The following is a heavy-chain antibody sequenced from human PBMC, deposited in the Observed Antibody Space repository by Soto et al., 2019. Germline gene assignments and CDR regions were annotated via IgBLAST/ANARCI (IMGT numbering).Heavy chain of an antibody. D-gene: IGHD5-12*01. CDR2: ISSSGSTI. CDR1: GFTFSDYY. V-gene: IGHV3-11*01. Sequence: GESLKISCAASGFTFSDYYMSWIRQAPGKGLEWVSYISSSGSTIYYADSVKGRFTISRDNAKNSLYLQMNSLRAEDTAVYYCARARTAWGGYDSRYFDYWGQGTLVTVSS. CDR3: ARARTAWGGYDSRYFDY. J-gene: IGHJ4*02.